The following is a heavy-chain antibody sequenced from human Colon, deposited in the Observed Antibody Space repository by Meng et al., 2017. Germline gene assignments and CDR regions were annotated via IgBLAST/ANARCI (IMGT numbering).Heavy chain of an antibody. CDR1: GFTFSTYE. Sequence: GESLKISCAASGFTFSTYEMNWVRQPPGKGLEWVSYISTSGSTIYNADSVKGRFTISRDNTNNSLFLQMSGLRVGDTAVYYCARRYCSTTSCLIDYWGQGTPVTVSS. J-gene: IGHJ4*02. D-gene: IGHD2-2*01. CDR2: ISTSGSTI. CDR3: ARRYCSTTSCLIDY. V-gene: IGHV3-48*03.